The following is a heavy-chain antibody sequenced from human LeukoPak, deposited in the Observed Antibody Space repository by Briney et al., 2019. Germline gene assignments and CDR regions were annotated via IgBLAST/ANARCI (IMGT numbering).Heavy chain of an antibody. CDR2: ISAYNGNT. J-gene: IGHJ4*02. V-gene: IGHV1-18*01. D-gene: IGHD6-19*01. Sequence: GASVKVSCKASGYTFTSYGISWVRQAPGQGLEWMGWISAYNGNTNYAQKLQGRVTMTTDTSTSTAYMELRSLRSDDTAVYYCARVKAVAGRDPFDYWGQGTLVTVSS. CDR1: GYTFTSYG. CDR3: ARVKAVAGRDPFDY.